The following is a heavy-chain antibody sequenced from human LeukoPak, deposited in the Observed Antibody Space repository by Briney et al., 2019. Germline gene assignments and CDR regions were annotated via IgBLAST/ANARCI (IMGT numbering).Heavy chain of an antibody. CDR1: GFTFSSYA. J-gene: IGHJ4*02. D-gene: IGHD6-19*01. Sequence: PGGSLRLSCAASGFTFSSYAMSWVRQAPGKGLEWVSAISGSGGSTYYADSVKGRFTISRDNSKNTLYLQMNSLGAEDTAVYYCAKQSGSGWFYFDYWGQGTLVTVSS. CDR2: ISGSGGST. V-gene: IGHV3-23*01. CDR3: AKQSGSGWFYFDY.